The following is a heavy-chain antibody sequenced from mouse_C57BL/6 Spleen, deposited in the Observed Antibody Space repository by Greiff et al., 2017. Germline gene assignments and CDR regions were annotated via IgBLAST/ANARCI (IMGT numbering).Heavy chain of an antibody. CDR2: ILPGSGST. V-gene: IGHV1-9*01. D-gene: IGHD2-2*01. J-gene: IGHJ3*01. Sequence: VKLQEPGAELMKPGASVKLSCKATGYTFTGYWIEWVKQRPGPGLEWMGAILPGSGSTNYNEKFKGKATFTADTSSYTAYMQLSSLTTEDSTICYRAKEWNFYYGYSGAYWGQGSLVTVSA. CDR1: GYTFTGYW. CDR3: AKEWNFYYGYSGAY.